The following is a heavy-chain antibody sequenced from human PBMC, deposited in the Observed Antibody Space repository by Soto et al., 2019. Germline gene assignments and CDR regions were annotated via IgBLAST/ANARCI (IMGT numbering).Heavy chain of an antibody. J-gene: IGHJ4*02. Sequence: QVRLQESGPGLVKPSETLSLTCTVSGGSISSYYWSWIRQPAGKGLEWIGRIYTSGSTNYNPSLKSRVTMSVDTSKNQFSLKLSSVTAADTAVYYCARDGDYYGSGNTPFYFDYWGQGTLVTVSS. D-gene: IGHD3-10*01. CDR2: IYTSGST. CDR3: ARDGDYYGSGNTPFYFDY. V-gene: IGHV4-4*07. CDR1: GGSISSYY.